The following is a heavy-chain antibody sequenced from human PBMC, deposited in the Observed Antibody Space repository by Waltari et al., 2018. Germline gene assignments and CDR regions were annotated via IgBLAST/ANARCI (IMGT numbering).Heavy chain of an antibody. CDR2: ISYDGSNK. V-gene: IGHV3-30*01. Sequence: QVQLVESGGGVVQPGRSLRLSCAASGFTFSSYAMHWVRQAPGKGLEWVAGISYDGSNKYYADSVKGRFTISRDNSKNTLYLQMNSLRAEDTAVYYCARPDYDILGFDPWGQGTLVTVSS. CDR3: ARPDYDILGFDP. CDR1: GFTFSSYA. J-gene: IGHJ5*02. D-gene: IGHD3-9*01.